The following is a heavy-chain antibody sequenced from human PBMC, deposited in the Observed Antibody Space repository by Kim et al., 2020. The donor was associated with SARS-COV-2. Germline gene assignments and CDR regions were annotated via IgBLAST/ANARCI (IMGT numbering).Heavy chain of an antibody. J-gene: IGHJ4*02. V-gene: IGHV3-9*01. CDR3: AKEGYGSGYFDD. Sequence: GYADSGQGRFTIPRDHAKNSLYLQMNSLRAEDTALYYCAKEGYGSGYFDDWGQGTLVTVSS. D-gene: IGHD3-10*01.